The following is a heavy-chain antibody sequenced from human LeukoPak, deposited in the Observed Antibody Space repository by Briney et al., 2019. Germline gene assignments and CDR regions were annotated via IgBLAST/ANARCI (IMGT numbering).Heavy chain of an antibody. CDR1: GGSISSYY. CDR2: TYYSGST. Sequence: SETLSLTCTVSGGSISSYYWGWIRQPPGKGLEWIGSTYYSGSTYYSPSLKSRVTISVDTSKNQFSLKLSSVTAADTAVYYCARRGVVVPAAIPYYYYMDVWGKGTTVTVSS. V-gene: IGHV4-39*01. D-gene: IGHD2-2*01. CDR3: ARRGVVVPAAIPYYYYMDV. J-gene: IGHJ6*03.